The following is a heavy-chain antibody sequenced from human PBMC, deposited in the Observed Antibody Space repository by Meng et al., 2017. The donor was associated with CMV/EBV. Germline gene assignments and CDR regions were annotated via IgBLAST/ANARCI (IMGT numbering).Heavy chain of an antibody. J-gene: IGHJ4*02. CDR2: IIPIPGIA. Sequence: SAQVSCKASGGTFSSYTISWVRQAPGQGLEWMGRIIPIPGIANYAQKFQGRVTITADKSTSTAYMELSSLGSEDTAVYYCARGGGQAEHRWMTFDYWGQGTLVTVSS. D-gene: IGHD1-14*01. CDR3: ARGGGQAEHRWMTFDY. V-gene: IGHV1-69*02. CDR1: GGTFSSYT.